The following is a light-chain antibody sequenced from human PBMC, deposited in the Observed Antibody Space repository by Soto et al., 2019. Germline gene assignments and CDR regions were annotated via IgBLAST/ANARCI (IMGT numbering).Light chain of an antibody. CDR3: MQSLQLRT. V-gene: IGKV2-24*01. CDR1: QSLVHTDGKTY. CDR2: QIS. Sequence: DIVLTQTPLSSPVTLGQPASISCTSSQSLVHTDGKTYLSWLQQRPGQPPRLLIYQISKRLSGVPDRFSGSGAGTSFTLKISRVEAQDVGIYFCMQSLQLRTFGQGTKVDIK. J-gene: IGKJ1*01.